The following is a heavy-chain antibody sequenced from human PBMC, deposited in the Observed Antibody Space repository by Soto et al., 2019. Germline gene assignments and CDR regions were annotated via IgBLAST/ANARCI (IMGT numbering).Heavy chain of an antibody. D-gene: IGHD3-10*01. CDR2: MNPNSGNT. CDR1: GYTFTSYD. Sequence: GASVKVSCKASGYTFTSYDINWVRQATGQGLEWMGWMNPNSGNTGYAQKFQGRVTMTRNTSISTAYMELSSLRSEGTAVYYCARGNYGYYGMDVWGQGTTVTVSS. V-gene: IGHV1-8*01. CDR3: ARGNYGYYGMDV. J-gene: IGHJ6*02.